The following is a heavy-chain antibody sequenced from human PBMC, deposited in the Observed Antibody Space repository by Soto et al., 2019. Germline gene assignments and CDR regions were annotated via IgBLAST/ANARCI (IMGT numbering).Heavy chain of an antibody. J-gene: IGHJ4*02. Sequence: LRLSWASSAFTFSSYAMNWVRQAPGKGLEWVSGISGSGATTYYADSVKGRFTISRDNSKNTLYLQMNSLRAEDTAVYYCAKEFVVTAILYYFDYWGQGTLVTVSS. CDR1: AFTFSSYA. CDR2: ISGSGATT. V-gene: IGHV3-23*01. CDR3: AKEFVVTAILYYFDY. D-gene: IGHD2-21*02.